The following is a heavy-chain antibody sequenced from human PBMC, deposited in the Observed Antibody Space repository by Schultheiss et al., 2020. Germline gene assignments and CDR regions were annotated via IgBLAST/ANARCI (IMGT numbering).Heavy chain of an antibody. V-gene: IGHV1-18*01. J-gene: IGHJ6*02. D-gene: IGHD4-17*01. CDR2: IGANNGNT. CDR1: GYSFSTYG. Sequence: GESLKISCKASGYSFSTYGTTWVRQAPGQGLEWMGWIGANNGNTNYAQKVQGRVTMTTDTSTCTAYMELRSLRSDDTAVYYCARGHVTADYDPYGMEVWGQGTTVTVSS. CDR3: ARGHVTADYDPYGMEV.